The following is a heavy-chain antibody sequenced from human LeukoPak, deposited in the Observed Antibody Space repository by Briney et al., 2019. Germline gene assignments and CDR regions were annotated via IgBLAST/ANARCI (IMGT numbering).Heavy chain of an antibody. J-gene: IGHJ4*02. CDR1: GGTFSSYA. CDR3: AIDASGYSYAHSDY. D-gene: IGHD5-18*01. Sequence: SVRVSCKASGGTFSSYAISWVRQAPGQGLEWMGRIIPILGIANYAQKFQGRVTITADKSTSTAYMELSSLRSEDTALYYCAIDASGYSYAHSDYWGQGTLVTVS. CDR2: IIPILGIA. V-gene: IGHV1-69*04.